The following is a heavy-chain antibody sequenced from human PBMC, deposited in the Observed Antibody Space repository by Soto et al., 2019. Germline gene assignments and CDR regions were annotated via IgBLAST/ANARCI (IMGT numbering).Heavy chain of an antibody. CDR3: ARRRYDFWSGYYGTLHLDY. CDR2: IYYSGST. Sequence: QLQLQESGPGLVKPSETLSLTCTVSGGSISSSSYYWGWIRQPPGKGLEWIGSIYYSGSTYYNPSLKSRVTISVDTSKNQFSLKLSSVTAADTAVYYCARRRYDFWSGYYGTLHLDYWGQGTLVTVSS. J-gene: IGHJ4*02. V-gene: IGHV4-39*01. CDR1: GGSISSSSYY. D-gene: IGHD3-3*01.